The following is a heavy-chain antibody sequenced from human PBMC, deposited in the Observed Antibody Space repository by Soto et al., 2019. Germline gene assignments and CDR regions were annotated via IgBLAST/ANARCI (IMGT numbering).Heavy chain of an antibody. CDR2: IYYSGST. CDR1: GGSISSYY. J-gene: IGHJ6*02. Sequence: QVQLQESGPGLVKPSETLSLTCTVSGGSISSYYWSWIRQPPGKGLEWIGYIYYSGSTNYNHSLNSRVTISVDTSKNQFSLKLSSVTAADTDVYYCARQMKGATRSIYYYGMDVCGQGITV. V-gene: IGHV4-59*01. CDR3: ARQMKGATRSIYYYGMDV. D-gene: IGHD5-12*01.